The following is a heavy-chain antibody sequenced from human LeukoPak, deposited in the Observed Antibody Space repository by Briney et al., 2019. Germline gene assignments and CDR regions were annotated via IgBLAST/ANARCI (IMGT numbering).Heavy chain of an antibody. CDR3: AKSPGTRMVRGVISWFDP. Sequence: QAGGSLRLSCAASGFTFSSYAMSRVRQAPGKGLEWVSAISGSGGSTYYADSVKGRFTISRDHSKNTLYLQMNSLRAEDTAVYYCAKSPGTRMVRGVISWFDPWGQGTLVTVSS. CDR1: GFTFSSYA. D-gene: IGHD3-10*01. V-gene: IGHV3-23*01. CDR2: ISGSGGST. J-gene: IGHJ5*02.